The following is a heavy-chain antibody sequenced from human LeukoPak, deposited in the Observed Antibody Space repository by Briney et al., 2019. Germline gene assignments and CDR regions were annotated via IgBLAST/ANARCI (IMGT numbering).Heavy chain of an antibody. CDR3: ARDYGQLGNWFGP. CDR2: IKNDGSST. J-gene: IGHJ5*02. CDR1: GFTFNTYW. Sequence: GGSLRLSCVASGFTFNTYWMHWVRHAPGKGPVWVSRIKNDGSSTSYADSVKGRFTISRDNAKNTLYLQMNSLRVEDTAVYFCARDYGQLGNWFGPWGQGTLVTVSS. D-gene: IGHD6-6*01. V-gene: IGHV3-74*01.